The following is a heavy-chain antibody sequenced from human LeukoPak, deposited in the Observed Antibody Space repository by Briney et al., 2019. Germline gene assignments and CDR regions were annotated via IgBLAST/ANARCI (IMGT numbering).Heavy chain of an antibody. CDR1: GYTFTSYG. CDR2: IIPIFGTA. CDR3: ARVEAIAVAGHDAFDI. J-gene: IGHJ3*02. V-gene: IGHV1-69*13. Sequence: ASVKVSCKASGYTFTSYGISWVRQAPGQGLEWMGGIIPIFGTANYAQKFQGRVTITADESTSTAYMELSSLRSEDTAVYYCARVEAIAVAGHDAFDIWGQGTMVTVSS. D-gene: IGHD6-19*01.